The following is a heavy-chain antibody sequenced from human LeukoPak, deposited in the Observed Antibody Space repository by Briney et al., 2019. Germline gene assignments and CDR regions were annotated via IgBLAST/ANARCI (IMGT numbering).Heavy chain of an antibody. CDR3: ARVAGYSYYFDY. J-gene: IGHJ4*02. Sequence: SETLSLTCTVSGGSISSYYWSWIRQPPGKGLEWIGYIYYSGSTNYNPSLKSRVTISVDTSKNQLSLKLSSVTAADTAVYYCARVAGYSYYFDYWGQGTLVTVSS. CDR2: IYYSGST. V-gene: IGHV4-59*01. D-gene: IGHD5-24*01. CDR1: GGSISSYY.